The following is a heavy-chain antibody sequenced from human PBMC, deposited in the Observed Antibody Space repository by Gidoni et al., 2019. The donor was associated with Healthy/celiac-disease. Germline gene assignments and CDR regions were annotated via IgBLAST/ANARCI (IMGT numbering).Heavy chain of an antibody. CDR3: AKEESGAARRENDY. V-gene: IGHV3-23*01. J-gene: IGHJ4*02. CDR2: MSGSGGST. Sequence: EVPLLESGGGLVQPGGSLRLSCAASGFTFSSYAMSWVRQDPGKGLEWVSAMSGSGGSTYYADSVKGRFTISRDNSKNTLYLQMNSLRAEDTAVYYCAKEESGAARRENDYWGQGTLVTVSS. CDR1: GFTFSSYA. D-gene: IGHD6-6*01.